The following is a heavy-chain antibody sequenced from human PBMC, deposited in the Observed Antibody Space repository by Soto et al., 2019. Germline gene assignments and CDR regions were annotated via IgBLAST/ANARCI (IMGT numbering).Heavy chain of an antibody. CDR2: ISWNSGSI. V-gene: IGHV3-9*01. CDR1: GFTFDDYA. J-gene: IGHJ4*02. Sequence: EVQLVESGGGLVQPGRSLRLSCAASGFTFDDYAMHWVRQAPGKGLAWVSGISWNSGSIGYADSVKGRFTISRDNAKNSLYLQMNSLRAEDTALYYCAKDSFSMVRGLPLDYWGQGTLVTVSS. CDR3: AKDSFSMVRGLPLDY. D-gene: IGHD3-10*01.